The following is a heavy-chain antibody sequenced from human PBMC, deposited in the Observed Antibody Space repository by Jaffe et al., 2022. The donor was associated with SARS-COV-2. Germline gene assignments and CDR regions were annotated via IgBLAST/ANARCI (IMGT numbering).Heavy chain of an antibody. CDR2: IYYSGST. CDR3: ARAIQRRSDLFDA. CDR1: GGSISSYY. V-gene: IGHV4-59*01. D-gene: IGHD2-21*01. J-gene: IGHJ4*02. Sequence: QVQLQESGPGLVKPSETLSLTCTVSGGSISSYYWSWIRQPPGKGLEWIGYIYYSGSTNYNPSLKSRVTISVDTSKNQFSLKLSSVTAADTAVYYCARAIQRRSDLFDAWGQGTLVTVSS.